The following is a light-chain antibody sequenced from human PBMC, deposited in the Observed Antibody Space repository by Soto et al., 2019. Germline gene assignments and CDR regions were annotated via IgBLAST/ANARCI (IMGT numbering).Light chain of an antibody. CDR1: QNINSW. Sequence: DLQMTQSPSTLSASVGDRVTITCRASQNINSWLAWYQQKPGKAPKLMIYKSSSLESGVPSRFSGSGSGTEFTLTISTLQPDDFATYYCQQYNASPWTFGQGTKVEIK. V-gene: IGKV1-5*03. J-gene: IGKJ1*01. CDR2: KSS. CDR3: QQYNASPWT.